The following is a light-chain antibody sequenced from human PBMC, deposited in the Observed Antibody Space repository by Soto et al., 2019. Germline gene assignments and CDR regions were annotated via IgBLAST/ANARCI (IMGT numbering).Light chain of an antibody. Sequence: DFVMTQSPDSLAVSLGERATISCKSSQSVLDSSSGKSYLAWYQQKLGQPPRLLIYWASTRESRVPDRFSAGGSGADFTLTISSLQAEDVAIYYCQQYYHLWSFGQGTKVEIK. V-gene: IGKV4-1*01. CDR3: QQYYHLWS. CDR2: WAS. J-gene: IGKJ1*01. CDR1: QSVLDSSSGKSY.